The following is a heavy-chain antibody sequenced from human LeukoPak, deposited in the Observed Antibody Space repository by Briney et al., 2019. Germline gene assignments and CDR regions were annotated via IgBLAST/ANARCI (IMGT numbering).Heavy chain of an antibody. CDR3: ARGPITMVRGVIDY. Sequence: SETLSLTCAVSGGSISSGGYSWSWIRQPPGKGLEWIGYIYHSGSTYYNPSLKSRVTISVDRSKNQFSLKLSFVTAADTAVYYCARGPITMVRGVIDYWGQGTLVTVSS. D-gene: IGHD3-10*01. CDR1: GGSISSGGYS. V-gene: IGHV4-30-2*01. J-gene: IGHJ4*02. CDR2: IYHSGST.